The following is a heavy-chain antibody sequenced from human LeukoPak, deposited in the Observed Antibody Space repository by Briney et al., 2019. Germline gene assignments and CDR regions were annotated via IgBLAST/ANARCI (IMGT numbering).Heavy chain of an antibody. D-gene: IGHD2-15*01. J-gene: IGHJ3*02. CDR2: MNPNSGNT. CDR3: ARVLLTDRVDAFDI. CDR1: GYTFTRYH. V-gene: IGHV1-8*01. Sequence: ASVKVSCKSSGYTFTRYHINWVRQPTGQGLEWMGWMNPNSGNTGYAQKFQGRVTITSNTTISTAYMEQSSLRSEDTAVYYCARVLLTDRVDAFDIWGQGTMVTVSS.